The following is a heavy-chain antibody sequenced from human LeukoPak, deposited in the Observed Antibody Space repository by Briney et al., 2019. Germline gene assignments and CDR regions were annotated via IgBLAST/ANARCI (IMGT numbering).Heavy chain of an antibody. Sequence: GGSLRLSCAASGFTFSSYEMNWVRQAPGKGLEWVSYISSSGSTIYYADSVKGRFTISRDNAKNSLYLQMNSLRAEDTAVYYCSISAYGSGRYLYYFDYWGQGTLVTVSS. J-gene: IGHJ4*02. V-gene: IGHV3-48*03. CDR3: SISAYGSGRYLYYFDY. D-gene: IGHD3-10*01. CDR2: ISSSGSTI. CDR1: GFTFSSYE.